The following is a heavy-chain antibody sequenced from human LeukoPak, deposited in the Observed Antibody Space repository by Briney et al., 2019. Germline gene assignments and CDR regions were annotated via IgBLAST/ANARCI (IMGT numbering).Heavy chain of an antibody. CDR3: ARQGYDILTGYIDAFDI. CDR1: GGSISSYY. Sequence: SETLSLTCTVSGGSISSYYWSWIRQPPGKGLEWIGYIYYSGSTNYNPSLRSRVTISVDTSKNQFSLKLSSVTAADTAVYYCARQGYDILTGYIDAFDIWGQGTMVTVSS. J-gene: IGHJ3*02. CDR2: IYYSGST. D-gene: IGHD3-9*01. V-gene: IGHV4-59*01.